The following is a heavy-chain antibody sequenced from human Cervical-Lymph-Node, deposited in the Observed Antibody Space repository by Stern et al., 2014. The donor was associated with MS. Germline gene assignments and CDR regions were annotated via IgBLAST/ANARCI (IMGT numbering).Heavy chain of an antibody. J-gene: IGHJ4*02. CDR1: GGSISSSSYY. V-gene: IGHV4-39*01. CDR3: ATSNRRYYYDSSGYPYFDY. Sequence: QVQLQESGPGLVKPSETLSLTCTVSGGSISSSSYYWGWIRQPPGKGLEWIGRIYYSGSTYYNPSLKSRVTISVNTSKNQFSLKLSSVTAADTAVYYCATSNRRYYYDSSGYPYFDYWGQGTLVTVSS. CDR2: IYYSGST. D-gene: IGHD3-22*01.